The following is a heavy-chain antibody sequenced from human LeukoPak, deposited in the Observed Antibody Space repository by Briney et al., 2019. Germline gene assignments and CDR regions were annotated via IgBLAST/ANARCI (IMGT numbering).Heavy chain of an antibody. D-gene: IGHD6-13*01. CDR3: ARDAAAGTYYYYYYYMDV. Sequence: ASVKVSCKASGYTFTSYDINWVRQATGQGLEWMGWMNPNSGNTGYAQKFQGRVTMTRNTSISTAYMELSSLRSEDTAVYYCARDAAAGTYYYYYYYMDVWGKGTTVTVSS. J-gene: IGHJ6*03. CDR2: MNPNSGNT. CDR1: GYTFTSYD. V-gene: IGHV1-8*01.